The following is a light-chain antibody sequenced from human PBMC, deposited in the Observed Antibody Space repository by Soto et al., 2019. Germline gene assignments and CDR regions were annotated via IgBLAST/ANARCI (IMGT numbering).Light chain of an antibody. CDR1: QSISSY. V-gene: IGKV1-39*01. CDR3: QLSYSTPPAIT. CDR2: AAS. J-gene: IGKJ5*01. Sequence: DIQMTQSPSSLSASVGDRVTITCRASQSISSYLNWYQQKPGKAPKLLIYAASSLQSGVPSRFNGSGSGTDFTLTISSLQPEDFSTYYCQLSYSTPPAITFGQGTRLEIK.